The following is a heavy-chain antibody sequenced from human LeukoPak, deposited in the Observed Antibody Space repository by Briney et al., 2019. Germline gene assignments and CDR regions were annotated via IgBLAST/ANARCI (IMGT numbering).Heavy chain of an antibody. CDR2: TYWNNDK. V-gene: IGHV2-5*01. D-gene: IGHD3-10*01. J-gene: IGHJ4*02. Sequence: ESGPTLVKPTQTLTLTCTFSGFSLSTTGVAVAWIRQPPGKALEWLAVTYWNNDKSYSPSLKNRLTITQGTSKNQVILIMANMDPVDTGTYYCAHKGRGSGSYTMWGQGTLVTVSS. CDR3: AHKGRGSGSYTM. CDR1: GFSLSTTGVA.